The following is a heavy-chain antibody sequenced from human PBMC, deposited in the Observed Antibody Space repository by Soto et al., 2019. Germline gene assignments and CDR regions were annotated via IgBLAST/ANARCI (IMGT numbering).Heavy chain of an antibody. CDR3: TTGMSGPKNF. D-gene: IGHD6-25*01. CDR2: IKSKTDGGTA. V-gene: IGHV3-15*07. J-gene: IGHJ4*02. CDR1: GFSFTNAW. Sequence: GGSLRLSCAASGFSFTNAWMNWVRQAPGKGLEWVGRIKSKTDGGTADYAAPVKGRFTISGDESKNTLYLQMNSLKTEDTAVYSCTTGMSGPKNFWGQGTLVTVS.